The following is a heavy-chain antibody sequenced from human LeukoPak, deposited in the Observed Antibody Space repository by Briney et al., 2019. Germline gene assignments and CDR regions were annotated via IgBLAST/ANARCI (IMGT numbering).Heavy chain of an antibody. CDR2: IYHSGST. V-gene: IGHV4-39*07. J-gene: IGHJ2*01. D-gene: IGHD4-17*01. Sequence: SETLSLTCTVSGGSISSSTAYWGWIRQPPGKGLEWIGSIYHSGSTYYNPSLKSRVTISVDTSKNQFSLKLSSVTTADTAVYYCARDSDYGDGWYFDLWGRGTLVTVSS. CDR3: ARDSDYGDGWYFDL. CDR1: GGSISSSTAY.